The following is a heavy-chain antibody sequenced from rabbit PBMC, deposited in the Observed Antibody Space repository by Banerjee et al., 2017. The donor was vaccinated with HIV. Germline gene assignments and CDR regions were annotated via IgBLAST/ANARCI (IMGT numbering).Heavy chain of an antibody. CDR3: ARDLSYYYDMDL. V-gene: IGHV1S40*01. J-gene: IGHJ6*01. CDR2: IDAGDSGST. Sequence: QSLEESGGDLVQPGASMTLTCTASGFSFSSSYWICWVRQAPGKGLEWVACIDAGDSGSTYYASWAKGRFTISKTSSTTVTLQMTSLTAADTATYFCARDLSYYYDMDLWGPGTLVTVS. CDR1: GFSFSSSYW.